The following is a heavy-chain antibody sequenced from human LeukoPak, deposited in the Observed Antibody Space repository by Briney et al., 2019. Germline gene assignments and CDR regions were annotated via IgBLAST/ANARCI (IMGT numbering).Heavy chain of an antibody. CDR2: ISYDGSNK. D-gene: IGHD6-19*01. CDR1: GFTSSSYG. J-gene: IGHJ3*02. CDR3: AKVGIAVAGTADDAFDI. V-gene: IGHV3-30*18. Sequence: GGSLRLSCAASGFTSSSYGMHWVRQAPGKGLEWVAVISYDGSNKYYADSVKGRFTISRDNSKNTLYLQMNSLRAEDTAVYYCAKVGIAVAGTADDAFDIWGQGTMVTVSS.